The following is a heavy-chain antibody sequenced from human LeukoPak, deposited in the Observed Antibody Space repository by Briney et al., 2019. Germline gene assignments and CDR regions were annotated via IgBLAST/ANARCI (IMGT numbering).Heavy chain of an antibody. CDR2: IFYRESFSYGGTT. J-gene: IGHJ4*02. CDR1: GVAISGYY. V-gene: IGHV4-59*04. D-gene: IGHD1/OR15-1a*01. Sequence: PSETLSLTCTVSGVAISGYYWIWIRQSPGRGLEYIGSIFYRESFSYGGTTFYNPPLQSRVTISVDTSKNAFSLRLSSVTAADTAVYYCARQISGNKDYWGQGILVTVSS. CDR3: ARQISGNKDY.